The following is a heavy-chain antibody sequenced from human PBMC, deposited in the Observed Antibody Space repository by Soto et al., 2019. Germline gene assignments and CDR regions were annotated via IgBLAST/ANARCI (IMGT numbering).Heavy chain of an antibody. V-gene: IGHV1-69*01. Sequence: QVQLVQSGAEVKKPGSSVKVSCKASGGTFSSYAISWVRQAPGQGLEWMGGIIPIFGTANYAQKFQGRVTITVDESTSTADMELSSLRSEDTAVYYCSRDERPYGMDVWGQGTTVTVSS. CDR3: SRDERPYGMDV. J-gene: IGHJ6*02. CDR2: IIPIFGTA. CDR1: GGTFSSYA.